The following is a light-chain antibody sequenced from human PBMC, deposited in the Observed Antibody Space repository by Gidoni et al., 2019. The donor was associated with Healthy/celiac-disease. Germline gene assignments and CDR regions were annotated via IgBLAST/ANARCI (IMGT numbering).Light chain of an antibody. CDR3: QQYDNLPYT. CDR2: DAS. J-gene: IGKJ2*01. CDR1: QDISNY. V-gene: IGKV1-33*01. Sequence: DIQITQSPSSLSASVGDRVTITCQASQDISNYLNWYQQKPGKAPKLLIDDASNLETGVPSRFSGSGSGTDCTLAISSLQPEDIATYYWQQYDNLPYTFGQGTKLEIK.